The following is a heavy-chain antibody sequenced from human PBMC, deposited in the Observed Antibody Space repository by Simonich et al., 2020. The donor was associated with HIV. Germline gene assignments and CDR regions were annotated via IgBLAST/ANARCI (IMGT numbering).Heavy chain of an antibody. J-gene: IGHJ4*02. CDR2: SIHSGST. CDR3: ARGRRWAYY. V-gene: IGHV4-34*01. Sequence: QMQLQQCGAGLLKPSETLSLTCAVYGGSFSGYYWSWIRQPPGKGLEWIGDSIHSGSTNYTPSLKSRVTISVDTSKNQFSLKLSSVTAADTAVYYCARGRRWAYYCGQGTLVTVSS. D-gene: IGHD6-13*01. CDR1: GGSFSGYY.